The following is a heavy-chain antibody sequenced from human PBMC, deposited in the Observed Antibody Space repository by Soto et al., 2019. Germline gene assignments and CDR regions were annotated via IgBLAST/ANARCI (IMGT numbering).Heavy chain of an antibody. CDR3: ERGRGRTYFYYYGMDL. CDR2: ISAYNGNT. CDR1: GYTFTSYG. V-gene: IGHV1-18*01. Sequence: ASVKVSCKASGYTFTSYGISWVRQAPGQGLEWMGWISAYNGNTNYAQKLQGRVTMTTDTSTSTAYMELRSLRSDDTAVYYCERGRGRTYFYYYGMDLWGQATTVTVSS. J-gene: IGHJ6*01.